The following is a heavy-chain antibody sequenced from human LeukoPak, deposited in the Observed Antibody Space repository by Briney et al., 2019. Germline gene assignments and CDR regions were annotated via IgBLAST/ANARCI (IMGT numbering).Heavy chain of an antibody. CDR1: GYTFSSYW. J-gene: IGHJ4*02. CDR2: ITSDGSST. CDR3: ARDLTGAVFDF. D-gene: IGHD1-26*01. Sequence: GGSLRLSCAASGYTFSSYWMHWVRQAPGKGLVCVSRITSDGSSTSYADSVRGRFTISRDNAKNTVYLQMNSLRAEDTAVYFCARDLTGAVFDFWGQGTLVTVSS. V-gene: IGHV3-74*01.